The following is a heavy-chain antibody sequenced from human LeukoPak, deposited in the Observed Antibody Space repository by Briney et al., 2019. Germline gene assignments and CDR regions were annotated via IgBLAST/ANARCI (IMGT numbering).Heavy chain of an antibody. CDR1: GFPFHFYE. D-gene: IGHD6-19*01. CDR3: SLLAVASDFDY. Sequence: GGSPRLSCVVSGFPFHFYELNWVRQAPGKGLEWVSNIGASGTTRYYADSVKGRFSISRDNAKSSLYLQMNSLRVEDTAVYYCSLLAVASDFDYWGQGALVTVSS. CDR2: IGASGTTR. V-gene: IGHV3-48*03. J-gene: IGHJ4*02.